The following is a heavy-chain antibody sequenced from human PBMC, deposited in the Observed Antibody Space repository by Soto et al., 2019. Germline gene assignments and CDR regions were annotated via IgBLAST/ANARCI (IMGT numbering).Heavy chain of an antibody. V-gene: IGHV1-18*01. CDR2: ISAYNGNT. J-gene: IGHJ4*02. CDR3: SRDSPPARE. CDR1: GYTFTSYA. Sequence: QVQLVQSGAEVKKPGASVKVACKAAGYTFTSYAISWVRQAPGQGLEWMGWISAYNGNTNYAQKLQCRGTMTTDTSTRTACMELRSLRSDYTAGYYCSRDSPPAREGGQGTQVTVS.